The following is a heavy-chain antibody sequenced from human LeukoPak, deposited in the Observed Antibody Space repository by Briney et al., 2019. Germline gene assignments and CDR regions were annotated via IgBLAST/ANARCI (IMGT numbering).Heavy chain of an antibody. CDR3: ARDRLVGATTALY. V-gene: IGHV3-21*01. CDR1: GFTFSSYS. D-gene: IGHD1-26*01. CDR2: TSSSGTYI. Sequence: GGSLRLSCAASGFTFSSYSMNWVRQAPGKGLEWVSSTSSSGTYIYYADSVKGRFTISRDNAKKSLYLQVNSLRAEDTAVYYCARDRLVGATTALYWGQGTLVTVSS. J-gene: IGHJ4*02.